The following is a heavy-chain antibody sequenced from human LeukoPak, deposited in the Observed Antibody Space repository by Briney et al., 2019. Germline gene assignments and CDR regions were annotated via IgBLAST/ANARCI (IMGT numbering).Heavy chain of an antibody. V-gene: IGHV4-34*01. CDR2: INHSGST. D-gene: IGHD3-22*01. Sequence: PSETLSLTCAVYGGSFSGYYWSWIRQPPGKGLDWIGEINHSGSTNYNPSLKSRVTISVDTSKNQFSLKLSSVTAADTAVYYCARRGYYYDSSGYRFQHWGQGTLVTVSS. CDR1: GGSFSGYY. J-gene: IGHJ1*01. CDR3: ARRGYYYDSSGYRFQH.